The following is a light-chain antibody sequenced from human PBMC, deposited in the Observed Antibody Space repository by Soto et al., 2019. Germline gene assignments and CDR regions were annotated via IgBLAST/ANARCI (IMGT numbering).Light chain of an antibody. CDR3: QSYDSSLSGFWV. V-gene: IGLV1-40*01. Sequence: QSVLTQPPSVSGAPGQRVTISCTGSSSNIGAGYDVHWYQQLPGTAPKLLIYGNSNRPSGVPDRFSGSKSGTSASLAITGLQAEDEADYYCQSYDSSLSGFWVFGGRTQLTVL. CDR2: GNS. CDR1: SSNIGAGYD. J-gene: IGLJ3*02.